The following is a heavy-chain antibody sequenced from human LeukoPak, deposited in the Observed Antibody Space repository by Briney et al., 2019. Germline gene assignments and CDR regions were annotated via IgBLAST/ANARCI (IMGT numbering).Heavy chain of an antibody. D-gene: IGHD1-26*01. CDR3: ARHAIYSGGYSYWFDP. CDR1: GGSISSYY. V-gene: IGHV4-59*08. Sequence: SETLSLTCTVSGGSISSYYWSWIRQPPGKRLEWIAFIYYTGSINYNPSLKSRASISLDTSKNLCSLRLNSVTAADTAVYYCARHAIYSGGYSYWFDPWGLGTLVTVSS. J-gene: IGHJ5*02. CDR2: IYYTGSI.